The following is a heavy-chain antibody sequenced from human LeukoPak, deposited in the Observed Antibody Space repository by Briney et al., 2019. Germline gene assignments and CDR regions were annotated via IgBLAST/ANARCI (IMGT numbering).Heavy chain of an antibody. J-gene: IGHJ4*02. CDR2: INAGNGNT. V-gene: IGHV1-3*01. Sequence: GASVKVSCKASGYTFTSYAMHWVRQAPGQRLEWMGWINAGNGNTKYSQKFQGRVIITRDTSASTAYMELSSLRSEDTAVYYCARDGMDYYGSGSVVYWGQGTLVTVSS. CDR3: ARDGMDYYGSGSVVY. CDR1: GYTFTSYA. D-gene: IGHD3-10*01.